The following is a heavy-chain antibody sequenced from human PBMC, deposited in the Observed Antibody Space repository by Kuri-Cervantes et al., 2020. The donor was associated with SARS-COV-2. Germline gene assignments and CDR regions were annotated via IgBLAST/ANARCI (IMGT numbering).Heavy chain of an antibody. CDR2: IIPDLGVT. D-gene: IGHD6-19*01. Sequence: SVKVSCKASGVAFTRDTINWVRQAPGQGLEWMGRIIPDLGVTNYARKFQGRVTITADKSTNTAYMDLNSLTSEDTAVYYCARDRSAWPFDYWGQGTLVTVSS. CDR1: GVAFTRDT. J-gene: IGHJ4*02. V-gene: IGHV1-69*04. CDR3: ARDRSAWPFDY.